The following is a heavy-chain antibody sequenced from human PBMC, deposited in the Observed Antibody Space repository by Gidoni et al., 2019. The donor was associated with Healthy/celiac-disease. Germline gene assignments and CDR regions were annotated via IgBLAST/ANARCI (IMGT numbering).Heavy chain of an antibody. Sequence: EVQLVESGGGLVKPGGSLRLSCEASGFTFSRYSMNWGRQAPGKGLEWVSSISSSSSYIYYADSVKGRFTISRDNAKNSLYLQMNSLRAEDTAVYYCAREAYCGGDCYLDYWGQGTLVTVSS. CDR3: AREAYCGGDCYLDY. V-gene: IGHV3-21*01. J-gene: IGHJ4*02. D-gene: IGHD2-21*02. CDR1: GFTFSRYS. CDR2: ISSSSSYI.